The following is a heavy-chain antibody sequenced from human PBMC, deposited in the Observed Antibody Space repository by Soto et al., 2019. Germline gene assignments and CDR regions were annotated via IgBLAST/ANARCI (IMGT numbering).Heavy chain of an antibody. D-gene: IGHD6-13*01. J-gene: IGHJ5*02. V-gene: IGHV3-30-3*01. CDR1: GFSFRTYA. Sequence: GGSLRLSCAASGFSFRTYAMHWARQAPGRGLEWVAVISYDGSNKYYAESMEGRFTVSRDNSKNTLYLEINSLRADDTAVYYCATEYSSNWPQSWGQGTLVTVSS. CDR2: ISYDGSNK. CDR3: ATEYSSNWPQS.